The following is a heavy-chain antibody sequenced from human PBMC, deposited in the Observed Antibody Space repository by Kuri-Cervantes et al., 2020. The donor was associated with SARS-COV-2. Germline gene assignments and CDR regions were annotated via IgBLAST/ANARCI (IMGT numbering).Heavy chain of an antibody. Sequence: GGSLRLSCKASGHTLTNYWIGWVRQMPGKGLERVGIIYPGDSDTRYSPSFQGQVTISADKSITTAYLQWSSLKASDTAIYYCASRGTTVPAGNYWGQGTLVTVSS. CDR2: IYPGDSDT. CDR1: GHTLTNYW. CDR3: ASRGTTVPAGNY. V-gene: IGHV5-51*01. D-gene: IGHD4-17*01. J-gene: IGHJ4*02.